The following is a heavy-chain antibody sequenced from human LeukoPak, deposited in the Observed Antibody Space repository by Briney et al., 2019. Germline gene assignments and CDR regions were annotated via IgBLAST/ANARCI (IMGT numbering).Heavy chain of an antibody. Sequence: GGSLRLSCAPSGFTINIYAMTWVRQAPGKGLEWVSSITVNGGGISYADSVKGRFTISRDNSKNTLYLQMNSLRAEDTAVYYCAKSEVTYYYDSSGDPAEYFQHWGQGTLVTVSS. V-gene: IGHV3-23*01. CDR2: ITVNGGGI. CDR3: AKSEVTYYYDSSGDPAEYFQH. J-gene: IGHJ1*01. CDR1: GFTINIYA. D-gene: IGHD3-22*01.